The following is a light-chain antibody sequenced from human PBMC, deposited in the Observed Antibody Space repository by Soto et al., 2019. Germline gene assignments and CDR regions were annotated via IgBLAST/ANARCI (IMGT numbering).Light chain of an antibody. J-gene: IGKJ4*01. CDR1: QGILSW. V-gene: IGKV1-12*01. CDR2: SAS. CDR3: QQANSFPLT. Sequence: DIQMTHSPSSVSASAGDRVTITCRSSQGILSWLAWYQQKPGKAPKLLIYSASNLQSGVPSRFSGSGSGTNFTLTISSLQPEDFATYYCQQANSFPLTFGGGTKVDIK.